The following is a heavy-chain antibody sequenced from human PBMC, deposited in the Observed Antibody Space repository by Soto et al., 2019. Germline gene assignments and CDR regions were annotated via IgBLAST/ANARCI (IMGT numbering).Heavy chain of an antibody. V-gene: IGHV2-70*01. CDR2: IDWDDDK. Sequence: SVPTLVNPTQTLTLTCTFSGFSLSTSGMCVSWIRQPPGKALEWLALIDWDDDKYYSTSLKTRLTISKDTSKNQVVLTMTNMDPVDTATYYCARSSIAARPGSYYFDYWGQGTLVTVSS. CDR3: ARSSIAARPGSYYFDY. D-gene: IGHD6-6*01. J-gene: IGHJ4*02. CDR1: GFSLSTSGMC.